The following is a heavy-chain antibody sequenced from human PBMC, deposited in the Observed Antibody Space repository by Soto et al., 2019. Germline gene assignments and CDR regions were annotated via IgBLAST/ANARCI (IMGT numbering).Heavy chain of an antibody. D-gene: IGHD3-16*01. Sequence: EVQLVESGGGLVQPGGSLKLSCAASGFTFSGSGMHWVRQASGKGLEWVGRIRSKANSYATTYAASVKGRFTISRDDSKNTAYLQMNSLRTEDTAVYYCTLIPNYDYVGSVGYWGQGTLVTVSS. CDR3: TLIPNYDYVGSVGY. V-gene: IGHV3-73*01. CDR1: GFTFSGSG. J-gene: IGHJ4*02. CDR2: IRSKANSYAT.